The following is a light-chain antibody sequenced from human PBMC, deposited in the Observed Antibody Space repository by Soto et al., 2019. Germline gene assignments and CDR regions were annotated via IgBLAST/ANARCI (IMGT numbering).Light chain of an antibody. CDR1: QNINRW. V-gene: IGKV1-5*01. Sequence: DLQMTQSPSTLSASVGDRVTITCRASQNINRWLAWYRQKPGKAPELLIYDASSLKDGVPSRFSGSGSGTEFTFTISSLQPDDFATYFCQQYNNYLWTFGQGTKVEI. CDR3: QQYNNYLWT. J-gene: IGKJ1*01. CDR2: DAS.